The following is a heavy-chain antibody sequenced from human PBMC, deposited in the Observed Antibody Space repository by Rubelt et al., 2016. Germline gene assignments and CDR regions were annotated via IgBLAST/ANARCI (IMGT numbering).Heavy chain of an antibody. V-gene: IGHV4-39*01. J-gene: IGHJ3*02. CDR1: GGSISSSSYY. CDR2: IYYSGST. D-gene: IGHD3-16*01. Sequence: QLQLQESGPGLVKPSETLSLTCTVSGGSISSSSYYWGWIRQPPGKGLEWIGSIYYSGSTYYNPSLKSRVTISVDTSKNQFSLKLGSGTAADTAVYYCARHGGALAFDIWGQGTMVTVSS. CDR3: ARHGGALAFDI.